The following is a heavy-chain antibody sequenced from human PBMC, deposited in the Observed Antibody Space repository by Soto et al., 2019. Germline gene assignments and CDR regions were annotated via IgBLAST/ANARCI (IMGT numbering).Heavy chain of an antibody. J-gene: IGHJ4*02. Sequence: ASVKVSCKASGYTFTSYYMHWARQAPGQGLEWMGIINPSGGSTSYAQKFQGRVTMTRDTSKNQFSLRLTSVIAADTAVYYCARDMPYGAGSLAGCDYWGQGILVTVSS. CDR2: INPSGGST. CDR3: ARDMPYGAGSLAGCDY. V-gene: IGHV1-46*01. CDR1: GYTFTSYY. D-gene: IGHD1-26*01.